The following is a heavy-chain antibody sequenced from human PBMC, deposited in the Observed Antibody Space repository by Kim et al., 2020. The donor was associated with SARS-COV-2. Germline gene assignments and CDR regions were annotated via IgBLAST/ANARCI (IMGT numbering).Heavy chain of an antibody. CDR2: IKSKINGGTT. V-gene: IGHV3-15*01. Sequence: GGSLRLSCAASGFSCSNAWMTWVRQAPGKGLEWVGGIKSKINGGTTDSAAPGKGRFTISREDSKNTLYLQMNSLKTEDTAVYYCSTLIGYYGSGSYYRSNDYWGQGTLVTVSS. J-gene: IGHJ4*02. D-gene: IGHD3-10*01. CDR3: STLIGYYGSGSYYRSNDY. CDR1: GFSCSNAW.